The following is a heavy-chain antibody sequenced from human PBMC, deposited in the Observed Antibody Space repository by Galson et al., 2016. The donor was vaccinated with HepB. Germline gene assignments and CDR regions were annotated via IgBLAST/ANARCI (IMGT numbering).Heavy chain of an antibody. J-gene: IGHJ4*02. CDR2: IIPILGTA. Sequence: SVKVSCKASGGTFSSYAISWVRQAPGQGLEWMGGIIPILGTAIYAQKFQGRVTITADESTGTAYMELSSLRSEDTAVYYCASHVDAAMVVAPPDWGQGTLVTVSS. CDR3: ASHVDAAMVVAPPD. CDR1: GGTFSSYA. V-gene: IGHV1-69*13. D-gene: IGHD5-18*01.